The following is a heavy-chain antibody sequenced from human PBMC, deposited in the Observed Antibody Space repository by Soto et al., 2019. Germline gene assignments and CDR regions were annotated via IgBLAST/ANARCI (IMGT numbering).Heavy chain of an antibody. D-gene: IGHD6-19*01. V-gene: IGHV1-69*13. J-gene: IGHJ6*02. CDR1: GGSFSSYA. CDR2: IIPIFGTA. CDR3: ARGIAVAATWDYYYGMDV. Sequence: SVKVSWKASGGSFSSYAISLVRQAPGQGLEWMGGIIPIFGTANYAQKFQGRVTITADESTSTAYMELSSLRSEDTAVYYCARGIAVAATWDYYYGMDVWGQGTTVTVSS.